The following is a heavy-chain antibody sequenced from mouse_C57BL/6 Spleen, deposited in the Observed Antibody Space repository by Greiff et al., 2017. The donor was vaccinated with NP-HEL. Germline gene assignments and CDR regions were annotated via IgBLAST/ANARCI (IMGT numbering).Heavy chain of an antibody. V-gene: IGHV1-15*01. J-gene: IGHJ2*01. CDR3: TRDITTVVAYYFDY. CDR1: GYTFTDYE. D-gene: IGHD1-1*01. Sequence: ESGAELVRPGASVTLSCKASGYTFTDYEMHWVKQTPVHGLEWIGAIDPETGGTAYNQKFKGKAILTADKSSSTAYMELRSLTSEDSAVYYCTRDITTVVAYYFDYWGQGTTLTVSS. CDR2: IDPETGGT.